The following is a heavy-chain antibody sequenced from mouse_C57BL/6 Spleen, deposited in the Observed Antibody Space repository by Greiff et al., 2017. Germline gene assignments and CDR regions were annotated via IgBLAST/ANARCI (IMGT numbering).Heavy chain of an antibody. Sequence: VQLQQSGPELVKPGASVKIPCKASGYTFTDYNMDWVKQSHGKSLEWIGDINPNNGGTIYNQKFKGKATLTVDKSSSTAYMELRSLTSEETAVYYCARSLYEKYYFDYWGQGTTLTVSS. CDR1: GYTFTDYN. CDR2: INPNNGGT. J-gene: IGHJ2*01. V-gene: IGHV1-18*01. D-gene: IGHD2-3*01. CDR3: ARSLYEKYYFDY.